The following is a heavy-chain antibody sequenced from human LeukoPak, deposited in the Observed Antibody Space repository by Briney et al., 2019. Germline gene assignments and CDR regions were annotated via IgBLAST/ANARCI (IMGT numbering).Heavy chain of an antibody. Sequence: SETLSLTCTVSGGSISSYYWSWIRQPAGKGLEWIGRIYTSGSTNYNPSLKSRVTMSVDTSKNQFSLKLSSVTAADTAVYYCARDTHEWKYSSSWYKNYYYYMDVWGKGTTVTVS. D-gene: IGHD6-13*01. CDR2: IYTSGST. V-gene: IGHV4-4*07. CDR1: GGSISSYY. CDR3: ARDTHEWKYSSSWYKNYYYYMDV. J-gene: IGHJ6*03.